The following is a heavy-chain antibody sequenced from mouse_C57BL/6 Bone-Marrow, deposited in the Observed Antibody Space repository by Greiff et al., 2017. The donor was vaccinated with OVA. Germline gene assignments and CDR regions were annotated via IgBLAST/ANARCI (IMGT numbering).Heavy chain of an antibody. D-gene: IGHD1-1*01. CDR3: TTGRDPYYAMDY. J-gene: IGHJ4*01. CDR1: GFNIKDDY. CDR2: IDPENGDT. Sequence: LVESGAELVRPGASVKLSCTASGFNIKDDYMHWVKQRPEQGLEWIGWIDPENGDTEYASKFQGKATITADTSSNTAYLQLSSLTSEDTAVYYCTTGRDPYYAMDYWGQGTSVTVSS. V-gene: IGHV14-4*01.